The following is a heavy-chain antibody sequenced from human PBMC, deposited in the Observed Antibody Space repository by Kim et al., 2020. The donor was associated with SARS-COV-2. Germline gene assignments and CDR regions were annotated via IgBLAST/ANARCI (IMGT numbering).Heavy chain of an antibody. Sequence: GGSLRLSCAASGFTFSSYAMSWVRQAPGKGLEWVSVISHNGGRIYYADSVKGRFTISRDNSKNTLYLQMNSLRAEDTAIYYCAQNWYLDHWGQGTLVTVSS. CDR3: AQNWYLDH. CDR2: ISHNGGRI. CDR1: GFTFSSYA. J-gene: IGHJ4*02. D-gene: IGHD1-1*01. V-gene: IGHV3-23*01.